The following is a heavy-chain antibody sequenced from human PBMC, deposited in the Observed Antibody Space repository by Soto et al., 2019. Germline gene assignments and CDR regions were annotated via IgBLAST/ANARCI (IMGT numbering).Heavy chain of an antibody. D-gene: IGHD6-6*01. J-gene: IGHJ5*02. V-gene: IGHV3-74*01. CDR1: GFTLRSYW. Sequence: EVQLVESGGGLVQPGGSLRLSCAASGFTLRSYWMHWVRQAPGKGPMWVSRIDTDGSRTTYADSVKGRFTISRDNAKNMMYLQMNSLRAEDTAVYYCVRARPHNWFDPWGQGTLVTVSS. CDR3: VRARPHNWFDP. CDR2: IDTDGSRT.